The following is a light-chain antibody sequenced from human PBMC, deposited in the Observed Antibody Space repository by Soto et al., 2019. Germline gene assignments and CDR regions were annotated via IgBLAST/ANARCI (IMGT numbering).Light chain of an antibody. CDR1: QDISKY. Sequence: DIQMTQSPSSLSASVGDRVTITCQASQDISKYLNWYQQKPGKAPKLLIYDASNLETGVPSRFSGIGSGTDFTFTISSLQPEDIATYYCQQYDNLPYTFGQGTKLEIK. V-gene: IGKV1-33*01. CDR2: DAS. J-gene: IGKJ2*01. CDR3: QQYDNLPYT.